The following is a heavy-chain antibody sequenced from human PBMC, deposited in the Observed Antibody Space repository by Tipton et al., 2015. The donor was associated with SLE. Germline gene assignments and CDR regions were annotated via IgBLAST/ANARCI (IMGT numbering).Heavy chain of an antibody. D-gene: IGHD1-26*01. J-gene: IGHJ5*02. CDR2: IWYDGSNK. CDR3: ARDVGEWELWFDP. Sequence: SLRLSCAASGFTFSNAWMSWVRQAPGKGLEWVAVIWYDGSNKYYADPVKGRFTISRDNSKNTLYLQMNSLRAEDTAVYYCARDVGEWELWFDPWGQGTLVTVSS. V-gene: IGHV3-33*08. CDR1: GFTFSNAW.